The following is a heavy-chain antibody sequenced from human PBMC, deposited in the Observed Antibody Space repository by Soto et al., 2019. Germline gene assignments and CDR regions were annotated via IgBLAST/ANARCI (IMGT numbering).Heavy chain of an antibody. CDR3: ARGHGRFAH. CDR1: GGSLSGYY. CDR2: INHSGFT. Sequence: SETLSLTCAVYGGSLSGYYWSWIRQPPGKGLEWIGEINHSGFTNYNPSLTGRVTISLDTSKSQFSLKLSSLTAADTAFYFCARGHGRFAHWGQGTLVTVSS. J-gene: IGHJ4*02. V-gene: IGHV4-34*01.